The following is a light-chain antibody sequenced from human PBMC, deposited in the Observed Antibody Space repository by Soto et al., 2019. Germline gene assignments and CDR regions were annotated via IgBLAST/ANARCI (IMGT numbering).Light chain of an antibody. Sequence: QSALTQPASVSGSPGQPITISCTGTSSDVGANNYVSWYQHHPGKAPKLLIYEVSNRPSGVSSRFSGSKSGNTASLTISGLQAEDEDDYYCSSYINSITFVVFGGGTQLTVL. CDR2: EVS. V-gene: IGLV2-14*01. J-gene: IGLJ2*01. CDR3: SSYINSITFVV. CDR1: SSDVGANNY.